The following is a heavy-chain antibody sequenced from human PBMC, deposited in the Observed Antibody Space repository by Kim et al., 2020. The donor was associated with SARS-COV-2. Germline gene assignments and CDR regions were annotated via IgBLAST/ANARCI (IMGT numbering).Heavy chain of an antibody. Sequence: SETLSLTCAVYGGSFSGYYWSWIRQPPGKGLEWIGEINHSGSTNYNPSLKSRVTISVDTSKNQFSLKLSSVTAADTAVYYCARPEMAYWYGMDVWGQGTTVTVSS. CDR3: ARPEMAYWYGMDV. D-gene: IGHD3-16*01. V-gene: IGHV4-34*01. CDR1: GGSFSGYY. J-gene: IGHJ6*02. CDR2: INHSGST.